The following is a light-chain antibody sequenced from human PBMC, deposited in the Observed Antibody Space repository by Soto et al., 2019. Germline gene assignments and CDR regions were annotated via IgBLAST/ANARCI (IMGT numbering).Light chain of an antibody. Sequence: EIVLTQSPGTLSLXXXXXATXSCRAXQSVSSSYLAWYQQKPGQAPRLLIYGASSRATGIPDRFSGSGSGTDFTLTISRLEPEDFAVYYCQQYGSSPPKLTFGGGTKVEIK. CDR1: QSVSSSY. CDR2: GAS. V-gene: IGKV3-20*01. J-gene: IGKJ4*01. CDR3: QQYGSSPPKLT.